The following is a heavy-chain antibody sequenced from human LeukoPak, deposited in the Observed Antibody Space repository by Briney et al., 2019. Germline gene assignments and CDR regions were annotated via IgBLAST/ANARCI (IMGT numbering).Heavy chain of an antibody. CDR3: ARDFFAFGGVIALLDY. CDR1: GFSFSSYG. CDR2: IRSDGSNK. D-gene: IGHD3-16*02. J-gene: IGHJ4*02. Sequence: GGSLRLSCAGSGFSFSSYGMHWVRQAPGKGLEWMAFIRSDGSNKYYADSVKGRFTISRDNSKNTLYLQMNSLRAEDTAVYYCARDFFAFGGVIALLDYWDQGTLVTVSS. V-gene: IGHV3-30*02.